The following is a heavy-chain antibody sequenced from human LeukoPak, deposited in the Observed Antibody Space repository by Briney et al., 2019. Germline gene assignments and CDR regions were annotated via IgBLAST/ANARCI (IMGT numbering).Heavy chain of an antibody. J-gene: IGHJ4*02. CDR1: GFTFSSYS. CDR3: ASGSFAYFDY. CDR2: ISSSSSYI. D-gene: IGHD5-12*01. Sequence: PGGSLRLSRAAPGFTFSSYSMNWVRQAPGKGLEWVSSISSSSSYIYYADSVKGRFTISRDNAKNSLFLQVNTLSAEDTAVYYCASGSFAYFDYWGQGTLVTVSS. V-gene: IGHV3-21*01.